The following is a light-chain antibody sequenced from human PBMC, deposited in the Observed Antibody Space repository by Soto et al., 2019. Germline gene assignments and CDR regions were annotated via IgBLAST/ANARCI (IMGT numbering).Light chain of an antibody. Sequence: QAVVTREPSLTVSPGGTVTLTCGSSTGAVTSGHYPYWFQQKPGQAPRTLIYDTSNKHSWTPARFSGSLLGGKAALTLSGAQPEDEAEYYCLLSYSGARARVFGVGTKLTVL. CDR2: DTS. CDR3: LLSYSGARARV. V-gene: IGLV7-46*01. J-gene: IGLJ3*02. CDR1: TGAVTSGHY.